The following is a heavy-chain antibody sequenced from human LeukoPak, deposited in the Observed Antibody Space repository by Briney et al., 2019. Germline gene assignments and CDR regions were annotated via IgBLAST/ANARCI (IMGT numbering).Heavy chain of an antibody. V-gene: IGHV4-59*01. D-gene: IGHD3-10*01. CDR2: IYYSGST. CDR1: GGSISSYY. Sequence: SETLSLTCTVSGGSISSYYWSWIRQPPGKGLEWIGYIYYSGSTNYNPSLKSRVTISVDTSKNQFSLKLSSVTAADTAVYYCARGKKVLWFGELTSFDYWGQGTLATVSS. CDR3: ARGKKVLWFGELTSFDY. J-gene: IGHJ4*02.